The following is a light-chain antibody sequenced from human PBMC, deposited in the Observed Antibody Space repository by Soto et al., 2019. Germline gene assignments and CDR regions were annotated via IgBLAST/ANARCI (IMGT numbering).Light chain of an antibody. CDR2: GAS. Sequence: EIVLTQSPGTLSLSPGERATLSCRASQSVSNNYLAWYQQKPGQAPRLLIYGASTRATDIPDRFSGSGSGTEFTLTISSLQSEDFAVYYCQHYNNWLGTFGGGTKVEIK. V-gene: IGKV3-15*01. J-gene: IGKJ4*01. CDR3: QHYNNWLGT. CDR1: QSVSNN.